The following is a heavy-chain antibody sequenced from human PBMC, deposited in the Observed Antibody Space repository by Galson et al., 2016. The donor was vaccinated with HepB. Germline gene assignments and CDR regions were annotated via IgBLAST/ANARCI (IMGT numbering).Heavy chain of an antibody. CDR3: TTLMGWGSRPYYYDNMDV. J-gene: IGHJ6*02. CDR2: LYPTGDT. CDR1: GVSVSDKF. V-gene: IGHV3-53*01. D-gene: IGHD3-16*01. Sequence: LRLSCAVSGVSVSDKFLTWVRQAPGKGLEWVSTLYPTGDTFYADPVKGRFTISRDNSKNTLFYQMDSLRREDTAVYYCTTLMGWGSRPYYYDNMDVWGQGTTVTVSS.